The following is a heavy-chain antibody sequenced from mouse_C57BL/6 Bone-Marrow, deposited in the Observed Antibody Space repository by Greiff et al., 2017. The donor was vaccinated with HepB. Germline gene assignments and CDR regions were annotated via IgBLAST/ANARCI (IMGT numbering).Heavy chain of an antibody. D-gene: IGHD1-1*01. Sequence: VKLVESGPGLVAPSQSLSITCTVSGFSLTSYGVSWVRQPPGKGLEWLGVIWGDGSTNYHSALISRLSISKDNSNSQVIVKLNRLQTDDTATDYGAKDYYGSSYHWYFDVWGTGTTVTVSS. J-gene: IGHJ1*03. CDR3: AKDYYGSSYHWYFDV. V-gene: IGHV2-3*01. CDR1: GFSLTSYG. CDR2: IWGDGST.